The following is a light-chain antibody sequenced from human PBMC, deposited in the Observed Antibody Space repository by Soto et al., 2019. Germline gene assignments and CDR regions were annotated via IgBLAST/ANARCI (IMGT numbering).Light chain of an antibody. CDR1: NSVNGSYDR. J-gene: IGLJ1*01. Sequence: AFSPPSSLSGSPGQLISVSCVRANSVNGSYDRVSWYQQHPGEAPRLLIFEVTRRPSGVSNRFSGSKSGNTASLTISGLQAEDEGDYYCCSYIGNRSPNVFGYGTKATGL. CDR3: CSYIGNRSPNV. V-gene: IGLV2-23*02. CDR2: EVT.